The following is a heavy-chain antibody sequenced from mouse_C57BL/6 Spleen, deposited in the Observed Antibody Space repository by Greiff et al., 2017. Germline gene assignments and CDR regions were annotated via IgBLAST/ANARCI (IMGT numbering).Heavy chain of an antibody. CDR2: ISYSGST. CDR1: GYSITSGYD. Sequence: VQLKESGPGMVKPSQSLSLTCTVTGYSITSGYDWHWIRHFPGNKLEWMGYISYSGSTNYNPSLKSRISITHDTSKNHFFLKLNSVTTEDTATYYCARGKDSSGYWFAYWGQGTLVTVSA. D-gene: IGHD3-2*02. J-gene: IGHJ3*01. V-gene: IGHV3-1*01. CDR3: ARGKDSSGYWFAY.